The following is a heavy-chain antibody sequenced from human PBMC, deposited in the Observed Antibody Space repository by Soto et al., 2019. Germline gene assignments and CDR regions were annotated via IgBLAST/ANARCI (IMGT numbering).Heavy chain of an antibody. D-gene: IGHD4-17*01. CDR1: GGSISSGGYY. J-gene: IGHJ4*02. CDR2: IYYSGST. Sequence: QVQLQESGPGLVKPSQTLSLICTVSGGSISSGGYYWSWIRQYPGKGLEWIGYIYYSGSTYYNPSLKSRVTISVDMSKNQFSLKLSSVTAADTAVYHCARTGDYMGDYWGQGTLVTVSS. V-gene: IGHV4-31*03. CDR3: ARTGDYMGDY.